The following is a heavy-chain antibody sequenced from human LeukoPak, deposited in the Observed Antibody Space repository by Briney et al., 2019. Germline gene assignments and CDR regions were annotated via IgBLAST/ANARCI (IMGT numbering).Heavy chain of an antibody. CDR2: INPNNGNT. CDR3: ARVGYDSSGRHRNAFDI. D-gene: IGHD3-22*01. J-gene: IGHJ3*02. V-gene: IGHV1-18*01. CDR1: GYTFTRYG. Sequence: GASVKVSCKASGYTFTRYGISWVRQAPGQGLEWMGWINPNNGNTNYVQKLQGRVTMTTDTSTSTAYMELRSLRSDDTAVYYCARVGYDSSGRHRNAFDIWGQGTMVTVSS.